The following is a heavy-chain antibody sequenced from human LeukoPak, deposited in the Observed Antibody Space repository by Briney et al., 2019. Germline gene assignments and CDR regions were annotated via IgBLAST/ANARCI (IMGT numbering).Heavy chain of an antibody. CDR1: GGSFSGYY. CDR2: INHSGST. D-gene: IGHD2-15*01. J-gene: IGHJ4*02. V-gene: IGHV4-34*01. Sequence: PSETLSLTCAVYGGSFSGYYWSWIRQPPGKGLEWIGEINHSGSTNYNPSLKSRVTISVDTSKNQFSLKLSSVTAADTAVYYCARGRLQYCSGGSCSYYFDYWGQGTLVTVSS. CDR3: ARGRLQYCSGGSCSYYFDY.